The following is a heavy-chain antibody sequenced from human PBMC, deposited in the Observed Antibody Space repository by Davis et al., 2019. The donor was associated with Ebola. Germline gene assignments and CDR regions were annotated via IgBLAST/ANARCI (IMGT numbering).Heavy chain of an antibody. J-gene: IGHJ3*02. Sequence: GGSLRLSCVVSGFIVSDKYMSWVRRAPGKGLEWVSTLGLSADTYYADSVKGRFTISRDNSKNTLHLQMNSLRVEDTAIYYCAKDTSNIWFDIWGQGTMVTVSS. CDR2: LGLSADT. CDR1: GFIVSDKY. V-gene: IGHV3-53*01. CDR3: AKDTSNIWFDI. D-gene: IGHD1-26*01.